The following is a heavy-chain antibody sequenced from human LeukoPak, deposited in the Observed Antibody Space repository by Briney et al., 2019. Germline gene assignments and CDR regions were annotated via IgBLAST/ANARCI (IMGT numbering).Heavy chain of an antibody. Sequence: PSETLSLTCTVSGDFFSTYYWSWIRQPAGKGLEWIGHIYSSGSTNYNPSLKSRVTLSIDSSKNQFSLKMTSVTAADTAVYYCARDSGTTGEVKFDPWGQGTLVTVSS. J-gene: IGHJ5*02. V-gene: IGHV4-4*07. CDR2: IYSSGST. D-gene: IGHD3-10*01. CDR1: GDFFSTYY. CDR3: ARDSGTTGEVKFDP.